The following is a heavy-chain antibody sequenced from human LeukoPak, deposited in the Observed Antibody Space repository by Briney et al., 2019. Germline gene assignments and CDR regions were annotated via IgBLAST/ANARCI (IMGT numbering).Heavy chain of an antibody. D-gene: IGHD6-13*01. Sequence: PSETLSLTCAVYGGSFSGYYWSWIRQPPGKGLEWMGEINHSGSTNYNPSLKSRVTISVDTSKNQFSLKLSSVTAADTAVYYCARASNFPGRQLAPGDAFDIWGQGTMVTVSS. J-gene: IGHJ3*02. V-gene: IGHV4-34*01. CDR2: INHSGST. CDR3: ARASNFPGRQLAPGDAFDI. CDR1: GGSFSGYY.